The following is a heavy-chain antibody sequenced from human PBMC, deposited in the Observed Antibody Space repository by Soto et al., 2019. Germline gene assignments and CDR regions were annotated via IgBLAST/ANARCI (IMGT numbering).Heavy chain of an antibody. Sequence: KPSETLSLTCAVYGGSFSGYYWSWIRQPPGKGLEWIGSIYYSGSTYYNPSLKSRVTISVDTSKNQFSLKLSSVTAADTAVYYCARGNCSSTSCYTHYYHYYGMDVWGQGTTVTVSS. CDR1: GGSFSGYY. CDR2: IYYSGST. CDR3: ARGNCSSTSCYTHYYHYYGMDV. J-gene: IGHJ6*02. D-gene: IGHD2-2*02. V-gene: IGHV4-34*01.